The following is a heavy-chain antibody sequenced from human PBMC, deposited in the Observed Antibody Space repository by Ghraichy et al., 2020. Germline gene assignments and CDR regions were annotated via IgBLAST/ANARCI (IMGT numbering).Heavy chain of an antibody. J-gene: IGHJ6*02. CDR3: AKDLSADLGEDYYYGMDV. V-gene: IGHV3-9*01. Sequence: GGSLRLSCAASGFTFDDYAMHWVRQVPGKGLEWVSGISWSNTYICYADSVKGRFTISRDNAKNSLYLQMNSLRAEDTAVYYCAKDLSADLGEDYYYGMDVWGQGTTVTVSS. D-gene: IGHD3-16*01. CDR1: GFTFDDYA. CDR2: ISWSNTYI.